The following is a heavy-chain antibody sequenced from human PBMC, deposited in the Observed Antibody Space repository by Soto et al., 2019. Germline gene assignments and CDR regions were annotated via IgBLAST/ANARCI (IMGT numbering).Heavy chain of an antibody. CDR1: GYSFTSYW. CDR3: ARPGGYDSSGDYYYYYGMDV. V-gene: IGHV5-10-1*01. J-gene: IGHJ6*02. D-gene: IGHD3-22*01. Sequence: GESLKISCKGSGYSFTSYWISWVRQMPGKGLEWMGRVDPSDSYTNYSPSFQGHVTISADKSISTAYLQWSSLKASDTAMYYCARPGGYDSSGDYYYYYGMDVWGQGNTVSVYS. CDR2: VDPSDSYT.